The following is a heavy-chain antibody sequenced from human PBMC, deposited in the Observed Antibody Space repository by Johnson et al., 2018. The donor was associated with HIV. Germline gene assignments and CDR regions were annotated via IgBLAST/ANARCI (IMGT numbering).Heavy chain of an antibody. V-gene: IGHV3-33*08. CDR3: AILGCGAFDI. D-gene: IGHD2-21*01. J-gene: IGHJ3*02. Sequence: QVQLVESGGGVVQPGRSLRLSCAASGFNFDDYGMSWVRQAPGKGLEWVAVIWYDGSNKYYANSVKGRFTVSRDNSKNTLYLQMDSLRAEDTAVYYCAILGCGAFDIWGQGTMVTVSS. CDR1: GFNFDDYG. CDR2: IWYDGSNK.